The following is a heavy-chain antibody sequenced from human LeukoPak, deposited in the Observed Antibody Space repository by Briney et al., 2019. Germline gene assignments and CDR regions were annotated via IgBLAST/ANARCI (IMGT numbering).Heavy chain of an antibody. D-gene: IGHD7-27*01. J-gene: IGHJ5*02. CDR3: AKEGYWGSPGWFDP. CDR2: MAYDGSNR. V-gene: IGHV3-30*18. CDR1: GFGFSSYG. Sequence: GGSLRLSCVASGFGFSSYGMHSVRQAPGKGREWVAAMAYDGSNRYYADSVKGRFIIYRDNSKYTLSLEMRSLQTEDTAVYYCAKEGYWGSPGWFDPWGQGTLVTVSS.